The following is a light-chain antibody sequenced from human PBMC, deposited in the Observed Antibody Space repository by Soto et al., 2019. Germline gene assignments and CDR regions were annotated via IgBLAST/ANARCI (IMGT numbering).Light chain of an antibody. Sequence: EVVLTQSPDTLSLSPGKRAPLSCRASQSVSSGYLAWSQQKPGQAPRLLIYGASSRATGIPDRFSGRGSGTDFTLTISRLEPEDFAVYYCQQYGSSPPSSTFGQGTRLE. CDR3: QQYGSSPPSST. CDR1: QSVSSGY. J-gene: IGKJ5*01. V-gene: IGKV3-20*01. CDR2: GAS.